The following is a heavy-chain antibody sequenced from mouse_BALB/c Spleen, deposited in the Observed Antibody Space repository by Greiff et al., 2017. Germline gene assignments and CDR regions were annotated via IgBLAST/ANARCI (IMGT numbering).Heavy chain of an antibody. J-gene: IGHJ3*01. CDR1: GYTFTDYN. CDR2: IYPYNGGT. D-gene: IGHD2-14*01. Sequence: EVQLQQSGPELVKPGASVKISCKASGYTFTDYNMHWVKQSHGKSLEWIGYIYPYNGGTGYNQKFKSKATLTVDNSSSTAYMELRSLASEDSAVYYCASGEGYDVAYWGQGTLVTVSA. CDR3: ASGEGYDVAY. V-gene: IGHV1S29*02.